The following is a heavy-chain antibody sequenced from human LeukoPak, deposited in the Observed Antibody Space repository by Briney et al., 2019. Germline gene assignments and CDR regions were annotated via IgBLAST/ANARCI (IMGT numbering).Heavy chain of an antibody. Sequence: GGSLRLSCAASGFTFSTYPMSWVRQAQGKGLEWVSSISAYGSDTFHADSVKGRFTISRDNSKNTLSLQMNSLIADDTAVYYCAKGGASRHFDYWGQGTLVTVSS. D-gene: IGHD3-16*01. CDR1: GFTFSTYP. CDR3: AKGGASRHFDY. CDR2: ISAYGSDT. V-gene: IGHV3-23*01. J-gene: IGHJ4*02.